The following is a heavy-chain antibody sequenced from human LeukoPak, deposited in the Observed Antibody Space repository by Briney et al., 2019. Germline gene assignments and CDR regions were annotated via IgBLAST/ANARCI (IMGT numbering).Heavy chain of an antibody. V-gene: IGHV1-58*01. CDR1: GFTFTSSA. D-gene: IGHD6-19*01. CDR3: AASPGAVAGMVMDV. CDR2: IVVGSGNT. Sequence: GISVKVSCKASGFTFTSSAVQWVRQARGQRLEWIGWIVVGSGNTNYAQKFQERVTITRDMSTSTAYMELSSLRSEDTAVYYCAASPGAVAGMVMDVWGQGTTVTVSS. J-gene: IGHJ6*02.